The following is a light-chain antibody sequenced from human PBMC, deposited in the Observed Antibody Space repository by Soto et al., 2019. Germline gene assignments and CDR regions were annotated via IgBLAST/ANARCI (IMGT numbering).Light chain of an antibody. CDR2: DAS. Sequence: EIVLTQSPDTLSLSPGERATLSCRASQSVRSERLAWYQQKRGQAPTLLIFDASSRASGTPERFSGSGSGTDFTLTIRRLEPEDFAVYYCQQYGSSWITFGQGTRLEIK. CDR1: QSVRSER. J-gene: IGKJ5*01. CDR3: QQYGSSWIT. V-gene: IGKV3-20*01.